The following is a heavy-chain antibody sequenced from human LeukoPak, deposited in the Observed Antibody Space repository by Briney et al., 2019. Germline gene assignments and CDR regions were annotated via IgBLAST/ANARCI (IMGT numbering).Heavy chain of an antibody. D-gene: IGHD3-10*01. V-gene: IGHV1-46*01. CDR1: GYTFTSYY. J-gene: IGHJ6*02. CDR3: ARVISGGEELGGSGTYYKILWYGMDV. Sequence: GASVKVSCKASGYTFTSYYIDWVRQAPGQGLEWMGIINPSGGSTTYSQRFQGRVTMTRDTSTSTVYMELSSLRSEDTAVYYCARVISGGEELGGSGTYYKILWYGMDVWGQGTTVTVSS. CDR2: INPSGGST.